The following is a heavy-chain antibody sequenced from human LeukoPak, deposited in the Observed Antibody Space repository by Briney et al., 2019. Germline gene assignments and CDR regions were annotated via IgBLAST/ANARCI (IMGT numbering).Heavy chain of an antibody. V-gene: IGHV4-34*01. CDR2: INHSGST. D-gene: IGHD3-22*01. J-gene: IGHJ4*02. Sequence: SETLSLTCAVYGGSFSGYYWSWIRQPPGKGLEWIGEINHSGSTNYNPSLKSRVTISVDTSKNQFSLKPSSVTAADTAVYYCARSAYYDSSGYSPRFDYWGQGTLVTVSS. CDR1: GGSFSGYY. CDR3: ARSAYYDSSGYSPRFDY.